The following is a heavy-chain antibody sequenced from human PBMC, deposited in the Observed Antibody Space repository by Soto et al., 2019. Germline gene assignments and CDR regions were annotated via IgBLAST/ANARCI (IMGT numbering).Heavy chain of an antibody. CDR3: ASMVYGDSPDEYFQH. V-gene: IGHV4-31*11. CDR2: IYHSGSS. CDR1: VGSISRGGYY. J-gene: IGHJ1*01. Sequence: TLSRTCAVSVGSISRGGYYCSWIRQHPGKGLEWIGYIYHSGSSNYNPPLQSRVTITVDTSKNQFSLKLSSVTAADTAVYYCASMVYGDSPDEYFQHWGQGTLVTVSS. D-gene: IGHD4-17*01.